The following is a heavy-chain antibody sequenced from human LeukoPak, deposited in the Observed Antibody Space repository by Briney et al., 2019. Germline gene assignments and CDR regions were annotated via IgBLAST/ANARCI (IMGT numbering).Heavy chain of an antibody. Sequence: PGGSLRLSCAASGFTFSNYWMHWVRQAPGKGLVWVSRINSDGSFTNYADSVKGGFTISRDNAKNTLYLQVNSLRAEDTAVYYCARGDTTTMVRGAPFDPWGQGTLVTVSS. J-gene: IGHJ5*02. CDR3: ARGDTTTMVRGAPFDP. D-gene: IGHD3-10*01. V-gene: IGHV3-74*01. CDR1: GFTFSNYW. CDR2: INSDGSFT.